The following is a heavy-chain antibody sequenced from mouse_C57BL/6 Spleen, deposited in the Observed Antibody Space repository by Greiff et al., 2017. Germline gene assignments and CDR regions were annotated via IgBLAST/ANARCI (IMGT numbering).Heavy chain of an antibody. CDR3: ARSGWLLGDY. CDR2: INPGSGGT. V-gene: IGHV1-54*01. Sequence: VQLQQSGAELVRPGTSVKVSCKASGYAFTNYLIEWVKQRPGQGLEWIGVINPGSGGTNYNEKFKGKATLTADKSSSTAYMQLSSLTSEDSAVYFCARSGWLLGDYWGQGTTLTVSS. J-gene: IGHJ2*01. D-gene: IGHD2-3*01. CDR1: GYAFTNYL.